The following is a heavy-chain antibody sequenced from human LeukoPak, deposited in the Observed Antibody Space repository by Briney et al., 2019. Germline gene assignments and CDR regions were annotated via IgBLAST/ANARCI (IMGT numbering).Heavy chain of an antibody. CDR2: IYSGGST. CDR1: GFTVSSNY. D-gene: IGHD6-6*01. CDR3: ARHSGGIPSSLYYYYGMDV. V-gene: IGHV3-53*01. J-gene: IGHJ6*02. Sequence: GGSLRLSCAASGFTVSSNYMSWVRQAPGKGLEWVSVIYSGGSTYYADSVRGRFTISRDNAKNSLYLQMNSLRAEDTALYHCARHSGGIPSSLYYYYGMDVWGQGTTVTVSS.